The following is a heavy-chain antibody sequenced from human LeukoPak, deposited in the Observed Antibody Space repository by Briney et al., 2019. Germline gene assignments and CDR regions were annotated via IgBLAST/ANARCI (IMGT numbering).Heavy chain of an antibody. CDR2: IWYDGSNK. CDR1: GFTFSSYG. J-gene: IGHJ4*02. V-gene: IGHV3-33*01. D-gene: IGHD5-24*01. CDR3: ARDREMVTITGGDY. Sequence: GGSLRLSCAASGFTFSSYGMHWVRQAPGKGLEWVAVIWYDGSNKYYADSVKGRFTISRDNSKNTLYLQMNSLRAEDTAVYYCARDREMVTITGGDYWGQGTLVTVSS.